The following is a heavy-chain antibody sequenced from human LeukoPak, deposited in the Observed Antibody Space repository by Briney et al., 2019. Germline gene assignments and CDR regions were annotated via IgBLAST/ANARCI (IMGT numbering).Heavy chain of an antibody. D-gene: IGHD1-1*01. J-gene: IGHJ4*02. CDR1: GFTFSSYW. CDR3: IGDVTGRDDS. CDR2: MDPDGRTI. V-gene: IGHV3-74*01. Sequence: GGSLRLSCAASGFTFSSYWMHWVRQAPGKGLEWVSRMDPDGRTIDYADSVKGRFTISRDNAKDTLYLQMSSLRDEDTPVYYWIGDVTGRDDSGGWGKLVTVSS.